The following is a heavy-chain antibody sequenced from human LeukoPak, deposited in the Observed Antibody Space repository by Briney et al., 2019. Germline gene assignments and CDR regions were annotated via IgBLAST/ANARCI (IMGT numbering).Heavy chain of an antibody. Sequence: GASVKVSCKASGYTFTSYYMHWVRQAPGQGLEWMGIINPSGGSTSYAQKFQGRVTMTRDTSTSTAYMELSSLRSEDTAVYYCASASPRGGYSSSSHAFDIWGQGTMVTVSS. CDR2: INPSGGST. J-gene: IGHJ3*02. D-gene: IGHD3-22*01. CDR1: GYTFTSYY. V-gene: IGHV1-46*01. CDR3: ASASPRGGYSSSSHAFDI.